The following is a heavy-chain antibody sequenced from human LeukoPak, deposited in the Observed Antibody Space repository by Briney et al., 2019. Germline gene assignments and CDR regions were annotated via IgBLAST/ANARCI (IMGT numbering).Heavy chain of an antibody. D-gene: IGHD4-17*01. Sequence: GGSLRLSCAASGFTFSSYAMSWARQAPGKGLEWVSVISGSGGTTYYADSVKGRFTISRDNSKNTLYLQMNSLRAEDTAVYYCAKGGSAVTTRGLFDNWGQGTLVTVSS. V-gene: IGHV3-23*01. CDR3: AKGGSAVTTRGLFDN. CDR1: GFTFSSYA. CDR2: ISGSGGTT. J-gene: IGHJ4*02.